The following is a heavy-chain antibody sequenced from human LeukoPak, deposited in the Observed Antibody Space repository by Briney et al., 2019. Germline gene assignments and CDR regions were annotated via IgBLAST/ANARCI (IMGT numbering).Heavy chain of an antibody. J-gene: IGHJ2*01. V-gene: IGHV4-34*01. D-gene: IGHD6-6*01. CDR3: ARDAYSSSSSWYFDL. Sequence: SETLSLTCAVYGGSFSGYYWSWIRQPPGKGLEWIGEINHSGSTNYNPSLKSRVTISVDTSKNQFSLKLSSVTAADTAVYYCARDAYSSSSSWYFDLWGRGTLVTVSS. CDR2: INHSGST. CDR1: GGSFSGYY.